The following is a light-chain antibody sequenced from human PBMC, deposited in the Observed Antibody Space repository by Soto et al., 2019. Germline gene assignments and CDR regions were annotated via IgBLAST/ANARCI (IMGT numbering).Light chain of an antibody. CDR2: ATS. Sequence: EIVLTQSPGTLSLSPGERATLSCRASQSVSSSYLAWYQQKPGQPPRLVMDATSSRATGIPARFSGSGSGTDFTLTISRLEPEDFAVYYCQQYGSSSWTFGQGTKVDIK. V-gene: IGKV3-20*01. CDR3: QQYGSSSWT. J-gene: IGKJ1*01. CDR1: QSVSSSY.